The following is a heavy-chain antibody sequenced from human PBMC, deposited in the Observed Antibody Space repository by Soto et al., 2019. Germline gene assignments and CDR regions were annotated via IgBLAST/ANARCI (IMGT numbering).Heavy chain of an antibody. J-gene: IGHJ5*02. CDR1: GFTFSTFA. D-gene: IGHD2-8*01. V-gene: IGHV3-33*01. CDR2: IWPDGNDK. Sequence: QVQLVESGGGVVQPGRSLRLSCTASGFTFSTFALHWVRQGPGKGLEWVAIIWPDGNDKYYADSVKGRFTISSDNSKKRLSLQMNSLRAEDTAVYYCVRGSSCSNGVRYNLGWFGPWGQGTLVTVSS. CDR3: VRGSSCSNGVRYNLGWFGP.